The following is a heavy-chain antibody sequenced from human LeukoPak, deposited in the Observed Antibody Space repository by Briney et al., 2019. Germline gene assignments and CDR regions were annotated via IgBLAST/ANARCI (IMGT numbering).Heavy chain of an antibody. CDR2: ISSSGSTI. CDR3: ARALLPVRFLGYYGMDV. V-gene: IGHV3-48*03. Sequence: GGSLRLSCAASGFTFSSYEMNWVRQAPGKGLEWVSYISSSGSTIYYADSVKGRLTISRDNAKNPLYLQVNSLRAEDTAVYYCARALLPVRFLGYYGMDVWGQGTTVTVSS. D-gene: IGHD3-3*01. J-gene: IGHJ6*02. CDR1: GFTFSSYE.